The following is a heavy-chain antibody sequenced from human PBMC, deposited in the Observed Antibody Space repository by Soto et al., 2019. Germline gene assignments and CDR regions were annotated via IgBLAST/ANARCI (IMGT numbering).Heavy chain of an antibody. CDR1: GYSFSDYD. CDR3: ARDNRYNWNDEGWFDP. V-gene: IGHV1-8*01. Sequence: QVQLVQSGAEVKKPGASVKVSCKASGYSFSDYDINWVRQATGQGPEWMGWMNPNSGNTGYAQKFQGRVTMTVNTSINTAYMELSSLGSEDTAVYYCARDNRYNWNDEGWFDPWGQGTLVTVSS. CDR2: MNPNSGNT. J-gene: IGHJ5*02. D-gene: IGHD1-20*01.